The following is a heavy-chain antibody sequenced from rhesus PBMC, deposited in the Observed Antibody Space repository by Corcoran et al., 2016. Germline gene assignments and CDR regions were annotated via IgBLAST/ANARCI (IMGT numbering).Heavy chain of an antibody. Sequence: QVTLQASGPALVKPTQTLTLTCTFSGFSLSTSCMGVGWIRQPSRKTPEWLAHIYWNYDKYYSTSLKSRITISKDTSKNQVVLTMTNMDPVDTATYYCARRGLEYYFDYWGQGVLVTVSS. J-gene: IGHJ4*01. CDR3: ARRGLEYYFDY. V-gene: IGHV2-1*01. CDR1: GFSLSTSCMG. CDR2: IYWNYDK.